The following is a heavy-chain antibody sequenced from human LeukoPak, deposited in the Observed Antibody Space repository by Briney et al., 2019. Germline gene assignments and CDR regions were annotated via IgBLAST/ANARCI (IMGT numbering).Heavy chain of an antibody. J-gene: IGHJ6*03. CDR1: GGTFSSYA. V-gene: IGHV1-69*13. D-gene: IGHD3-3*01. CDR2: IIPIFGTA. CDR3: ARGARSLSITIFGVVTPEYYYYYMDV. Sequence: GASVKVSCKASGGTFSSYAISWVRQAPGQGLEWMGGIIPIFGTANYAQKFQGRVTITADESTSTAYMELSSLRSEDTAVYYCARGARSLSITIFGVVTPEYYYYYMDVWGKGTTVTVSS.